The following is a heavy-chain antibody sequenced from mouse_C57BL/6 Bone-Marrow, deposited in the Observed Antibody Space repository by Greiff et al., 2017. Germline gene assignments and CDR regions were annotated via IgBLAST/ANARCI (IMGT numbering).Heavy chain of an antibody. V-gene: IGHV1-39*01. D-gene: IGHD2-4*01. CDR2: INPNYGTT. CDR3: ARGYDYDYAMDY. J-gene: IGHJ4*01. CDR1: GYSFTDYN. Sequence: LMESGPELVKPGASVKISCKASGYSFTDYNMNWVKQSNGKSLEWIGVINPNYGTTSYNQKFKGKATLTVDQSSCTAYMQLNSLTSEDSAVYYCARGYDYDYAMDYWGQGTSVTVSS.